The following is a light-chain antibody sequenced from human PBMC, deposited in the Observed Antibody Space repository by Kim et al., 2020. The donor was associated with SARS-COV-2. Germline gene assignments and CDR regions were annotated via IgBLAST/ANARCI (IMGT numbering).Light chain of an antibody. V-gene: IGKV3-20*01. CDR2: AAS. Sequence: PPGESASLSCRASQSVSSSYSAWYQQRPGQAPRLLIYAASNRATGIPDRFSGSGSGTDFTLTISRLEPEDFAVYYCQQYGNSRWTFGQGTKVDIK. CDR1: QSVSSSY. CDR3: QQYGNSRWT. J-gene: IGKJ1*01.